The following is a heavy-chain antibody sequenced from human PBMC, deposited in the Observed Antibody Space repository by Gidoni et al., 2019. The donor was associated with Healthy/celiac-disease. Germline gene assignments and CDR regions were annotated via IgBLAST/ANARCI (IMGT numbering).Heavy chain of an antibody. CDR1: GFTFRNAW. D-gene: IGHD3-10*01. Sequence: EVQLVESVGGLVKPGGSLRLSCAASGFTFRNAWMNWVRQAPGKGLGWVGRMKSKTDGGTTDYAAPVKCRFTISRDDSKNTLYLQMNSLKTEDTAVYYCTTEAGFGELFMVFWGQGTLVTVSS. J-gene: IGHJ4*02. CDR2: MKSKTDGGTT. V-gene: IGHV3-15*07. CDR3: TTEAGFGELFMVF.